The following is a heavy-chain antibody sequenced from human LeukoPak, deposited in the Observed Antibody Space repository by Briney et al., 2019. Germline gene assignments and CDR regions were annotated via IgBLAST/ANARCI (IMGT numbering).Heavy chain of an antibody. CDR3: ARDQVGGNAFDI. D-gene: IGHD1-26*01. J-gene: IGHJ3*02. CDR2: ISSDGSNK. Sequence: GKSLRLSCAASGFTFSSYAMHWVRQAPGKGLEWVAVISSDGSNKYYADSVKGRFTISRDNSKNTLYLQMNSLRAEDTAVYYCARDQVGGNAFDIWGQGTMVTVSS. CDR1: GFTFSSYA. V-gene: IGHV3-30-3*01.